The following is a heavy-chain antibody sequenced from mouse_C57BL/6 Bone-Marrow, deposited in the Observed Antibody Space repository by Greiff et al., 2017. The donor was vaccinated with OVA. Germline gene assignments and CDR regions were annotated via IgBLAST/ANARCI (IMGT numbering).Heavy chain of an antibody. Sequence: EVQLQQSGPELVKPGASVKISCKASGYTFTDYYMNWVKQSHGKSLEWIGDINPNNGGTSYNQKFKGKATLTVDKSSSTAYMELRSLTSEDSAVYYCARDGWLLTLYYFDYWGQGTTLTVSS. D-gene: IGHD2-3*01. J-gene: IGHJ2*01. CDR2: INPNNGGT. CDR3: ARDGWLLTLYYFDY. V-gene: IGHV1-26*01. CDR1: GYTFTDYY.